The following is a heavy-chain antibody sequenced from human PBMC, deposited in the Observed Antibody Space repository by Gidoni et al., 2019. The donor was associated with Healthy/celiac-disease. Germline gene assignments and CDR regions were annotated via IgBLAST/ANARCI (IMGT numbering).Heavy chain of an antibody. D-gene: IGHD2-2*01. J-gene: IGHJ6*02. V-gene: IGHV3-30-3*01. CDR1: GFTFSCYA. Sequence: QVQLVESGGGVVQPGRSLRLSCAASGFTFSCYAMHWVRQAPGKGLEWVAVISYDGSNKYYADSVKGRFTISRDNSKNTLYLQMNSLRAEDTAVYYCARDVRGDIVVVPADSGMDVWGQGTTVTVSS. CDR2: ISYDGSNK. CDR3: ARDVRGDIVVVPADSGMDV.